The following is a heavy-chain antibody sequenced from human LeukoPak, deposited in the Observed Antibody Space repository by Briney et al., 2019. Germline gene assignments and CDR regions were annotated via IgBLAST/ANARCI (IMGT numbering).Heavy chain of an antibody. CDR2: IYYSGST. CDR1: GGSISSYY. J-gene: IGHJ4*02. D-gene: IGHD2-2*01. Sequence: SETLSLTCTVSGGSISSYYWSWIRQPPGKGLEWIGYIYYSGSTNYNPSLKSRVTISVDTSKNQFSLKLSSVTAADTAVYYCARLIKYRGAARNFDYWGQGTLVTVSS. V-gene: IGHV4-59*08. CDR3: ARLIKYRGAARNFDY.